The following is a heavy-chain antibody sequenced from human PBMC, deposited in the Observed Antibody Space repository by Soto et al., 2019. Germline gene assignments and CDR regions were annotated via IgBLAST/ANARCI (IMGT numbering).Heavy chain of an antibody. CDR2: ISNDGNRQ. V-gene: IGHV3-30*03. CDR3: ARRALTHAFVDY. Sequence: PGGSLRLSCAASGFTFSSYGMHWVRQAPGKGLEWVAAISNDGNRQLYADSVKDRFTISRDNSKNTVYFQMNSLRDEDTAVYFCARRALTHAFVDYWGQGTLVTVSS. CDR1: GFTFSSYG. D-gene: IGHD3-10*01. J-gene: IGHJ4*02.